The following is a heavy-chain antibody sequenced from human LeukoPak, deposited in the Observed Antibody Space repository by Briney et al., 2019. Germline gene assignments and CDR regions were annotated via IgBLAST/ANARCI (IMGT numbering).Heavy chain of an antibody. CDR2: INPNSGGT. V-gene: IGHV1-2*02. J-gene: IGHJ5*02. Sequence: ASVKVSCKASGYTFTGYYMHWVRQAPGQGLEWMGWINPNSGGTNYAQKFQGRVTMTRDTSISTAYMELSRLRSDDTAVYYRARDCSSTSCYYGFDPWGQGTLVTVSS. CDR3: ARDCSSTSCYYGFDP. D-gene: IGHD2-2*01. CDR1: GYTFTGYY.